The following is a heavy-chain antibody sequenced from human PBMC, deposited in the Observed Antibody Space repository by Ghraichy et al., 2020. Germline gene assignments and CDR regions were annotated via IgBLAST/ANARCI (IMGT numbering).Heavy chain of an antibody. CDR2: ISYDGTNK. CDR1: GFTFSDYG. CDR3: AKDDIGYCNSMSCYSGMDV. J-gene: IGHJ6*02. V-gene: IGHV3-30*18. Sequence: GSLRLSCTASGFTFSDYGMHWVRQAPGKGLEWVAVISYDGTNKYYAEFVKGRFTISRDNSKNTLNLQMNSLRPEDTAVYYCAKDDIGYCNSMSCYSGMDVWGQGTTVTVSS. D-gene: IGHD2-2*02.